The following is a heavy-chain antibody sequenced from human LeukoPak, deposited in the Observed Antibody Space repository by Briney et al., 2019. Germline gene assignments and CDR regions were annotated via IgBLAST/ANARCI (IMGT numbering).Heavy chain of an antibody. D-gene: IGHD3-22*01. CDR3: ARDGAEVVITTYYFDY. CDR1: GYTFTGYY. CDR2: INPNSGGT. J-gene: IGHJ4*02. Sequence: ASVKVSCKASGYTFTGYYMHWVRQAPGQGLEWMGRINPNSGGTNYAQKFQGRVTMTRDTSISTAYMELSRLRSDDTAAYYCARDGAEVVITTYYFDYWGQGTLVTVSS. V-gene: IGHV1-2*06.